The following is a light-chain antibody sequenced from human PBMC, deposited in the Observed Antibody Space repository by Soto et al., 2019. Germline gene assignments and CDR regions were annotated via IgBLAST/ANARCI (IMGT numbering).Light chain of an antibody. J-gene: IGKJ5*01. CDR1: QDISNY. V-gene: IGKV1-33*01. Sequence: DIQMTQSPSSLSASVGDRVTITCQASQDISNYLNWYQQKPGKAPKLLIYDASNLETGVPSRSSGSGSGTEFTLTITNLQPEDFVTYYCHQSYTVPITFGQGTRLEIK. CDR2: DAS. CDR3: HQSYTVPIT.